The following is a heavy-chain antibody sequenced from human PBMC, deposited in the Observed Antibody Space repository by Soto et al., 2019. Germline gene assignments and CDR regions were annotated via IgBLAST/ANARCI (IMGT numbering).Heavy chain of an antibody. J-gene: IGHJ4*02. CDR1: GGSISSYY. CDR3: ARDSTVTTFDY. D-gene: IGHD4-17*01. Sequence: SETLSLTCTVSGGSISSYYWSWIRQPPGKGLEWIGYIYYSGSTNYNPSLKSRVTISVDTSKNQFSLKLSSVTAADTAVYYCARDSTVTTFDYWGQGTLVTVSS. V-gene: IGHV4-59*01. CDR2: IYYSGST.